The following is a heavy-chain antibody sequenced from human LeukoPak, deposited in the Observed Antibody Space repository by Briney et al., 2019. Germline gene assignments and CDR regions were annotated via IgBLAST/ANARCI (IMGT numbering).Heavy chain of an antibody. J-gene: IGHJ4*02. CDR1: GGSFSGYY. CDR2: INHSGST. CDR3: ARGVTRRNSEWELLYDY. V-gene: IGHV4-34*01. D-gene: IGHD1-26*01. Sequence: SETLSLTCAVYGGSFSGYYWSWIRQPPGKGLEWIGEINHSGSTNYNPSLKSRVTISVDTSKNQFSLKLSSVTAADTAVYYCARGVTRRNSEWELLYDYWGQGTLVTVSS.